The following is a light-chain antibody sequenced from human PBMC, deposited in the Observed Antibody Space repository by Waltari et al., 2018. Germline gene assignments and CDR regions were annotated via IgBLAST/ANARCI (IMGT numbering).Light chain of an antibody. CDR1: QSVLYSSNNKNY. CDR3: QQSYSPHRT. V-gene: IGKV4-1*01. CDR2: WAS. Sequence: DIVMTQSPDSLAVSLGARATINCTSSQSVLYSSNNKNYLAWYQQKPGQPPKLLIYWASIRESGVPYRFSGSGSETDFTLTISSLQAEDVAVYYCQQSYSPHRTFGQGTRVETK. J-gene: IGKJ1*01.